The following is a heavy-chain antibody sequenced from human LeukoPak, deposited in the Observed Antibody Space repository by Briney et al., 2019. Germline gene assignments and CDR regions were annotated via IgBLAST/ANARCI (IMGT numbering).Heavy chain of an antibody. V-gene: IGHV3-21*01. Sequence: NTGGSLRLSCAASGFTFSSYSMNWVRQAPGKGLEWVSSISSSSSYIYYADSVKGRFTISRDNAENSLYLQVNSLRAEDTAVYYCARGWLAGLREVSGYWGQGTLVSVSS. CDR2: ISSSSSYI. CDR1: GFTFSSYS. CDR3: ARGWLAGLREVSGY. D-gene: IGHD5/OR15-5a*01. J-gene: IGHJ4*02.